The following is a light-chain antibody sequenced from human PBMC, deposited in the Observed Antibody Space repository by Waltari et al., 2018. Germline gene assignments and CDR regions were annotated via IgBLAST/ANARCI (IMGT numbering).Light chain of an antibody. V-gene: IGKV1-5*03. CDR2: NTS. Sequence: IQMTQTHSTLSASVGDRVTITCRASQSSSEWLAWYQLKPGKAPKLLIYNTSNSQSGVPSRFSGSGSGTEFSLTISSLQPEDFATYYCQQYNLYPLTFGGGTKVEIK. CDR1: QSSSEW. J-gene: IGKJ4*01. CDR3: QQYNLYPLT.